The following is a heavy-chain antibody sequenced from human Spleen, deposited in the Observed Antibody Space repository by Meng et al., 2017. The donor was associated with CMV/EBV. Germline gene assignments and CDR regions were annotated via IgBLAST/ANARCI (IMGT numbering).Heavy chain of an antibody. CDR1: GGSFSGYY. J-gene: IGHJ4*02. D-gene: IGHD1-26*01. Sequence: SETLSLTCAVYGGSFSGYYWSWIRQPPGKGLEWIWEINHSGSTNYNPSLKSRVTISVDTSKNQFSLKLSSVTAADTAVYYCARGIGSSNFDYWGQGTLVTVSS. CDR2: INHSGST. V-gene: IGHV4-34*01. CDR3: ARGIGSSNFDY.